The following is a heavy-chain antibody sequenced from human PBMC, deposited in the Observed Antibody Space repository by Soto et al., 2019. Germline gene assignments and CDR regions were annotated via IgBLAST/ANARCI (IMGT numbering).Heavy chain of an antibody. D-gene: IGHD5-12*01. J-gene: IGHJ4*02. CDR2: IYYSGST. V-gene: IGHV4-59*01. Sequence: KTSETLSLTCTVSGGSISSYYWSWIRQPPGKGLEWIGYIYYSGSTNYNPSLKSRVTISVDTSKNQFSLKLSSVTAADTAVYYCARVGKRWLQYYFGYWGQGTLVTVSS. CDR3: ARVGKRWLQYYFGY. CDR1: GGSISSYY.